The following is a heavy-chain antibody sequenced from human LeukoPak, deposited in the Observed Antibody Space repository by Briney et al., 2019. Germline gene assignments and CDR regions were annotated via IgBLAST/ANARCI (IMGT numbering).Heavy chain of an antibody. CDR3: ATYPLGYCSSTSCLPPNWFDP. CDR1: GYTLTELS. V-gene: IGHV1-24*01. CDR2: FDPEDGET. Sequence: ASVKVSCEVSGYTLTELSMHWVGQAPGKGLEWMGGFDPEDGETIYAQKFQGRVTMTEDTSTDTAYMELSSLRSKDTAVYYCATYPLGYCSSTSCLPPNWFDPWGQGTLVTVSS. J-gene: IGHJ5*02. D-gene: IGHD2-2*01.